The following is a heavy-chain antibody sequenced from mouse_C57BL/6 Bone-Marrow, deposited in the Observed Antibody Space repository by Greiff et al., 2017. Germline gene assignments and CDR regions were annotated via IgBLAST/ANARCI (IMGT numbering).Heavy chain of an antibody. V-gene: IGHV2-2*01. D-gene: IGHD1-1*01. J-gene: IGHJ4*01. CDR1: GFSLTSYG. Sequence: QVQLKQSGPGLVQPSQSLSITCTVSGFSLTSYGVHWVRQSPGKGLEWLGVIWSGGSTDYNAAFISRLSISKDNSKRQVFLKMNSLQADNTTIYYCASYGSSYFYAMDYWGQGTSVTVS. CDR2: IWSGGST. CDR3: ASYGSSYFYAMDY.